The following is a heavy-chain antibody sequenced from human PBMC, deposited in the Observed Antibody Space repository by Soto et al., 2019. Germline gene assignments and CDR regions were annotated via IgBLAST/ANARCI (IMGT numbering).Heavy chain of an antibody. CDR1: GFDFSSYA. D-gene: IGHD3-16*01. V-gene: IGHV3-30*18. CDR3: AKGILSATIGPYAMDV. Sequence: LRLSCEASGFDFSSYAMHWVRQAPGKGLEWVGVISYDGNYIYYADSVKGRFTISRDNSKNTLYVQVNSLRPEDTAVYYCAKGILSATIGPYAMDVWGQGTTVTVSS. CDR2: ISYDGNYI. J-gene: IGHJ6*02.